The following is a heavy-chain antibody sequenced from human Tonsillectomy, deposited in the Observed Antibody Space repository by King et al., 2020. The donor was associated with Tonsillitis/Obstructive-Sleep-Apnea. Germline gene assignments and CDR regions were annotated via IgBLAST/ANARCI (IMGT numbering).Heavy chain of an antibody. J-gene: IGHJ5*02. CDR2: ISRNSGSI. CDR3: AKDARGWVSSPNWFHT. D-gene: IGHD6-13*01. CDR1: GFNFNEYA. Sequence: VQLVESGGGLVQPGRSLRLSCAASGFNFNEYAMHWVRQVPGKGLEWVSGISRNSGSIGYVDSVKGRFIISSDNANNSLYLQMNSLRAEDTAFYFCAKDARGWVSSPNWFHTWGQGTLVTVSS. V-gene: IGHV3-9*01.